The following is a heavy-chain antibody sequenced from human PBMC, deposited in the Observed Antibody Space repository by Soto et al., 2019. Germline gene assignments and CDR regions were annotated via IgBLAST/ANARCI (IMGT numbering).Heavy chain of an antibody. V-gene: IGHV4-59*01. CDR2: IYYSGST. Sequence: SETLSLTCTVSGGSISSYYWSWIRQPPGKGLEWIGYIYYSGSTNYNPSLKSRFTISVDTSKNQFSLKLSSVTAADTAVYYCARDVRVYSSPSGGNYYMDVWGKGTTVTVSS. D-gene: IGHD6-13*01. CDR1: GGSISSYY. J-gene: IGHJ6*03. CDR3: ARDVRVYSSPSGGNYYMDV.